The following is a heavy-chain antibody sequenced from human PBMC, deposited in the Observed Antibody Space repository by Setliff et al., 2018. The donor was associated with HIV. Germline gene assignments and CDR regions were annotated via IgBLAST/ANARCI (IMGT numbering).Heavy chain of an antibody. D-gene: IGHD3-10*01. Sequence: GSLRLSCAASGFTFSSYSMNWVRQAPGKGLEWVSFISPSGTYIHYADSLKGRFTISRDNAKNSLYLQMNSLRDEDTAVYYCARVKSGSLGGYVDYWGQGTLVTVSS. CDR3: ARVKSGSLGGYVDY. J-gene: IGHJ4*02. V-gene: IGHV3-21*04. CDR1: GFTFSSYS. CDR2: ISPSGTYI.